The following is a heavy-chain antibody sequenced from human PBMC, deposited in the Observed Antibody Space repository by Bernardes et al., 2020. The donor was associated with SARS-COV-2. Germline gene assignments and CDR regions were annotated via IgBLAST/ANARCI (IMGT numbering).Heavy chain of an antibody. CDR3: ATEDGEWLES. CDR2: IWHDGSRE. CDR1: GFTFRDYT. V-gene: IGHV3-33*01. Sequence: GSLRHSGAASGFTFRDYTMHWVRQAPGKGLEWVSVIWHDGSREYYVDSVKGRFAISRDNSNNTLYLQMNNLRVEDTALYRCATEDGEWLESWGQGTLVTVSS. D-gene: IGHD4-17*01. J-gene: IGHJ5*01.